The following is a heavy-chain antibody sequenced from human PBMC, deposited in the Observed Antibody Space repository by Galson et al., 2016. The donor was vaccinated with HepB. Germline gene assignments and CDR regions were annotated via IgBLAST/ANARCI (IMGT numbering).Heavy chain of an antibody. CDR3: ALEKIYVGSLDV. D-gene: IGHD3-10*01. CDR1: GLNFSPYW. CDR2: INSDGSIT. J-gene: IGHJ6*02. Sequence: SLRLSCAASGLNFSPYWMHWVRQVPGKGLMWLSNINSDGSITTYADSVRGRFSISRDNAKNTLYLHMNGLRAEDTAHYYCALEKIYVGSLDVWGQGTTVTVSS. V-gene: IGHV3-74*03.